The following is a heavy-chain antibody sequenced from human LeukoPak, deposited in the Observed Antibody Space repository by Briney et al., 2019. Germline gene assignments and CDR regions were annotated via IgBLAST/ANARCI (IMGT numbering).Heavy chain of an antibody. J-gene: IGHJ3*02. CDR3: AREGGYEADAFDI. D-gene: IGHD5-12*01. V-gene: IGHV4-61*01. CDR2: IYYSGST. CDR1: GDSISSGSYY. Sequence: SETLSLTCTVSGDSISSGSYYWSWIRQPPGKGLEWIGYIYYSGSTNYNPSLKSRVTISVDTSKNQFSLKLSSVTAADTAVYYCAREGGYEADAFDIWGQGTMVTVSS.